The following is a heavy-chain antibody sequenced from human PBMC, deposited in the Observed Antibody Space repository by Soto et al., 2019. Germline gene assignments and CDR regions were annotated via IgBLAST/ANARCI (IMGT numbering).Heavy chain of an antibody. Sequence: ASVKVSCKASGYTFTSYDINWVRQATGQGLEWMGWMNPNSGNTGYAQKFQGRVTMTRNTSISTAYMELSSLRSEDTAVYYCARGLVYCSGGSCNWFDPWGQGTLVTVS. D-gene: IGHD2-15*01. V-gene: IGHV1-8*01. J-gene: IGHJ5*02. CDR3: ARGLVYCSGGSCNWFDP. CDR1: GYTFTSYD. CDR2: MNPNSGNT.